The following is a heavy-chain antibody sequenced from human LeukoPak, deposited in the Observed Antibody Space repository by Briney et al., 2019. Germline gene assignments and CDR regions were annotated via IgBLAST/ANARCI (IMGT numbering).Heavy chain of an antibody. J-gene: IGHJ3*02. CDR1: GFTFDDYA. CDR2: ISWNSGSI. D-gene: IGHD6-19*01. Sequence: GRSLRLSCAASGFTFDDYAMHWVRQAPGKGLEWVSGISWNSGSIGYADSVKGRFIISRDNAKNSLYLQMNSLRAEDTALYYCAKDKGSSGIDAFDIWGQGTMVTVSS. V-gene: IGHV3-9*01. CDR3: AKDKGSSGIDAFDI.